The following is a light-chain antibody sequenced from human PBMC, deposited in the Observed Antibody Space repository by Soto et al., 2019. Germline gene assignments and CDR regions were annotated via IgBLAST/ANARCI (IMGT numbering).Light chain of an antibody. CDR2: GAS. J-gene: IGKJ1*01. CDR3: QQYGRSPWT. V-gene: IGKV3-20*01. CDR1: QSVSSSY. Sequence: EIVLTQSPGTLSLSPGERATLSCRASQSVSSSYLAWYQQKPGQAPRLLIYGASSRATGIPDRFSGSGSGTDFTLTISRLEPEDGAVYYCQQYGRSPWTFGQGTKVEIK.